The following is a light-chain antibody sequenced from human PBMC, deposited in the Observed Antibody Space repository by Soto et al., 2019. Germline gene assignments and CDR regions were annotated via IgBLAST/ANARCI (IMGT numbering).Light chain of an antibody. J-gene: IGKJ5*01. Sequence: DIVTTQSPDSLFVCLGERATIYRKSSQTVLYNSSNKNFLPWYQQKPGQPPKLLIYWASTRESGVPDRYSGSGSGTDFTLAISSLQAEDVAVYYCQQYYNTPPNFGQGTRWRL. V-gene: IGKV4-1*01. CDR3: QQYYNTPPN. CDR1: QTVLYNSSNKNF. CDR2: WAS.